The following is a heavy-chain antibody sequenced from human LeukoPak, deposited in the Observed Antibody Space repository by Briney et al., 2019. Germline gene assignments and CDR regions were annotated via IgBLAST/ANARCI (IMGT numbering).Heavy chain of an antibody. J-gene: IGHJ4*02. CDR3: AKDPARNYYDSSEPN. V-gene: IGHV3-23*01. Sequence: PGGSLRLSCAASGFTFSSYAMSWVRQAPGKGLEWVSAISGSGGSTYYADSAKGRFTISRDNSKNTLYLQMNSLRAEDTAVYYCAKDPARNYYDSSEPNWGQGTLVTVSS. CDR2: ISGSGGST. D-gene: IGHD3-22*01. CDR1: GFTFSSYA.